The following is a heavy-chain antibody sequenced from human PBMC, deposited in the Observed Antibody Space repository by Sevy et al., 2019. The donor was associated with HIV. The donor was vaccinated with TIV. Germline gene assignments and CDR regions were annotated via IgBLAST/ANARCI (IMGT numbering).Heavy chain of an antibody. CDR1: GFTFSSYE. V-gene: IGHV3-48*03. Sequence: GGSLRLSCAASGFTFSSYEMNWVRQAPGKGLEWVSYISSSGSTIYYADSVKGRFTISRDNAKNSPYLQINSLRAEDTAVYYCARDERVGATIWFDPWGQGTLVTVSS. CDR3: ARDERVGATIWFDP. D-gene: IGHD1-26*01. CDR2: ISSSGSTI. J-gene: IGHJ5*02.